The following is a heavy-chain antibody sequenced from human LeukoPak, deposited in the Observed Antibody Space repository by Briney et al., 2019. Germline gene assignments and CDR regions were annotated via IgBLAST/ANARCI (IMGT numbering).Heavy chain of an antibody. Sequence: GGSLRLSCAASGFTFSSYSMNWVRQAPGKGLEWVSSISSSNSYIYYADTVKGRFTISRDNAKNSLYLQMNSLRAEDTAVYYCARGMYEVTYYMDVWGKGTTVTVPS. V-gene: IGHV3-21*01. J-gene: IGHJ6*03. CDR2: ISSSNSYI. CDR3: ARGMYEVTYYMDV. CDR1: GFTFSSYS. D-gene: IGHD2-8*01.